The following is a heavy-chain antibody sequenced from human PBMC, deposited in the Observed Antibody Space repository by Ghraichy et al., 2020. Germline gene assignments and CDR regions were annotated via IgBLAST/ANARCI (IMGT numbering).Heavy chain of an antibody. D-gene: IGHD2-15*01. V-gene: IGHV4-39*01. CDR3: ARQPAATMREFAFDY. CDR2: VFYSGST. CDR1: GDSISSGSFF. Sequence: SETLSLTCTVSGDSISSGSFFWGWIRQPPGKGLDWIGSVFYSGSTSYNPSLKSRVTISVDTSKNQFSLKLSSVTAAETAVYWCARQPAATMREFAFDYWGQGTLVTVSS. J-gene: IGHJ4*02.